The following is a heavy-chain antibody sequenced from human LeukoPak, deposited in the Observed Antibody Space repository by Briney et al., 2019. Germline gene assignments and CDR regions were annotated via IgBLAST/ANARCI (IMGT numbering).Heavy chain of an antibody. CDR1: GFTFSGYT. J-gene: IGHJ4*02. V-gene: IGHV3-23*01. D-gene: IGHD3-22*01. CDR2: VSAGGDKT. Sequence: GGSLRLSCAASGFTFSGYTMSWVRQAPGKGLEWVSAVSAGGDKTYYADSVKGRFTFSRDNSKGTLYLQMNSLRAEDTALYYCARDFYDSSGYYFDYWGQGTLVTVSS. CDR3: ARDFYDSSGYYFDY.